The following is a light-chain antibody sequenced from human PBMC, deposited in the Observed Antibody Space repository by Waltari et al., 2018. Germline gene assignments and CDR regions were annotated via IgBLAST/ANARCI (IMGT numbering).Light chain of an antibody. CDR3: QQYGDSPIT. CDR2: SIS. CDR1: HSISNNF. V-gene: IGKV3-20*01. Sequence: EIVLTQSPATLSSSPGESATLSCRASHSISNNFLPWYQQRPGQSPRLLLYSISNRAPGISDRFWGSGSGTDFTLTISRLEPEDFAVYYCQQYGDSPITFGQGTRLDI. J-gene: IGKJ5*01.